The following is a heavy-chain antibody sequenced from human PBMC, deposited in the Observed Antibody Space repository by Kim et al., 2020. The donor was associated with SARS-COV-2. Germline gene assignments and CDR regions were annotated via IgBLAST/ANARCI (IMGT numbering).Heavy chain of an antibody. CDR3: ARWSGNGWYND. D-gene: IGHD6-19*01. J-gene: IGHJ4*02. Sequence: NYNPTLKSRDTMSRDTSKNQFSLKLTSVTAADSAVYFCARWSGNGWYNDWGQGTLVTVSS. V-gene: IGHV4-59*10.